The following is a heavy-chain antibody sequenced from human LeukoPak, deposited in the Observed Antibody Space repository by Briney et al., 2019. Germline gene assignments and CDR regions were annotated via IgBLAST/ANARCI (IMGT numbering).Heavy chain of an antibody. CDR3: TTTTRTGYFDY. CDR2: IRSKANSYAT. J-gene: IGHJ4*02. D-gene: IGHD1-14*01. V-gene: IGHV3-73*01. Sequence: QPGGSLRLSCAASGFSFSGSAMHWVRQASGKGLEWVGRIRSKANSYATAYAASVKGRFTVSRDDSKNTAYLQLNSLKTEDTAVYYCTTTTRTGYFDYWGQGALVTVSS. CDR1: GFSFSGSA.